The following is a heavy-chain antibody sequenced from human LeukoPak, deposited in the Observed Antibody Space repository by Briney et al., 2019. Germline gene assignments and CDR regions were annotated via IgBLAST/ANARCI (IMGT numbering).Heavy chain of an antibody. CDR3: ARGHSSGWSFDY. V-gene: IGHV4-59*08. D-gene: IGHD6-19*01. Sequence: SAETLSLTCTVSGGSISSYYWSWIRQPPGKGLEWIGYIYYSGSTNYNPSLKSRVTISVDTSKNQFSLKLSSVTAADTAVYYCARGHSSGWSFDYWGQGTLVTVS. CDR2: IYYSGST. CDR1: GGSISSYY. J-gene: IGHJ4*02.